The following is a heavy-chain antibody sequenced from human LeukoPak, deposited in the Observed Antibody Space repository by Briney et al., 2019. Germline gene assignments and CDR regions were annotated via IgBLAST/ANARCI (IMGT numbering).Heavy chain of an antibody. V-gene: IGHV3-33*06. CDR1: GFTFSSYG. CDR2: IWYDGSNK. D-gene: IGHD1-7*01. J-gene: IGHJ4*02. CDR3: AKDATQTGTTSPFDY. Sequence: GGSLRLSCAASGFTFSSYGMHWVRQAPGKGLEWVAVIWYDGSNKYYADSVKGRFTISRDNSKNTLYLQMNSLRAEDTAVYYCAKDATQTGTTSPFDYWGQGTLVTVSS.